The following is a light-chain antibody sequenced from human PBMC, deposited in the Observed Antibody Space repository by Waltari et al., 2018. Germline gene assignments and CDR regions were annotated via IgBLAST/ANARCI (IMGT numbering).Light chain of an antibody. CDR1: SSNIRSNF. V-gene: IGLV1-47*01. J-gene: IGLJ3*02. CDR3: AAWDDSLSGPV. CDR2: RNN. Sequence: QSVLTQPPSASGTPGQRVTIPCSGSSSNIRSNFVYWYQRLPGPAPKLLISRNNQRPSGVPDRFSGSKSGTSASLAISGLRSEDEADYYCAAWDDSLSGPVFGGGTKLTVL.